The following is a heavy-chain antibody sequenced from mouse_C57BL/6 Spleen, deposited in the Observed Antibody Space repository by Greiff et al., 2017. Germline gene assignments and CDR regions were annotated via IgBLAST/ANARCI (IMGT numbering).Heavy chain of an antibody. Sequence: EVQLVESEGGLVQPGSSMKLSCTASGFTFSDYYMAWVRQVPEKGLEWVANINYDGSSTYYLDSLKSRFILSRDNAKNILDLQMSSLKSEDTATYDCSRGGAYYSNPYAMDYWGQGTSVTVSA. CDR3: SRGGAYYSNPYAMDY. J-gene: IGHJ4*01. CDR1: GFTFSDYY. V-gene: IGHV5-16*01. D-gene: IGHD2-5*01. CDR2: INYDGSST.